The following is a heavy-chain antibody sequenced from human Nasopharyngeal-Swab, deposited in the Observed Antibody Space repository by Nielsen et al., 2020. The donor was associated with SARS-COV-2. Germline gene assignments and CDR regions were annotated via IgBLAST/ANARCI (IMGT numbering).Heavy chain of an antibody. CDR2: ISSSGSTI. CDR1: GFTFSDYY. J-gene: IGHJ4*02. D-gene: IGHD3-9*01. Sequence: GESLKISCAASGFTFSDYYMSWIRQAPGKGLEWVSYISSSGSTIYYADSVKGRFTISRDNAKNSLYLQMNSLRAEDTAVHYCARDLPGYDILTGYYRAYYFDYWGQGTLVTVSS. V-gene: IGHV3-11*01. CDR3: ARDLPGYDILTGYYRAYYFDY.